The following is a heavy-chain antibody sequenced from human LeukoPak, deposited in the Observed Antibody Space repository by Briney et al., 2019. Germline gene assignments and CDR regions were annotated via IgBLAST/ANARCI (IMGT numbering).Heavy chain of an antibody. Sequence: GASVKVSCKASGYTFTSYGISWVRQAPGHGLEWMGWFSAYNGNTNYAQKLQGRVTMTTDTSTSTAYMELRSLISDDTAVYYCARRPLFSGSYYNWGQGTLVTVSS. D-gene: IGHD3-10*02. CDR1: GYTFTSYG. V-gene: IGHV1-18*01. CDR2: FSAYNGNT. J-gene: IGHJ4*02. CDR3: ARRPLFSGSYYN.